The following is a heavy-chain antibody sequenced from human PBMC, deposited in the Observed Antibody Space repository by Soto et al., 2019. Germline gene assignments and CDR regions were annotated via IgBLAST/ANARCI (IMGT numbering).Heavy chain of an antibody. Sequence: EVQLLESGGGWVQPGGSLRLSCAASGFSFSSYGMSWVRQAPGKGPEWVATILAVDGITDYADAVRGRFTISRDNSKNMLHLQMNGLRAEDTAVYYCAKWAGTYGDYARYFHYWGQGTLVTVSS. CDR2: ILAVDGIT. CDR3: AKWAGTYGDYARYFHY. V-gene: IGHV3-23*01. D-gene: IGHD4-17*01. J-gene: IGHJ1*01. CDR1: GFSFSSYG.